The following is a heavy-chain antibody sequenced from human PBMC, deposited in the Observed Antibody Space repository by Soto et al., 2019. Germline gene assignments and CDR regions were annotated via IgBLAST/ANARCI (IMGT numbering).Heavy chain of an antibody. CDR3: ARDGAGTYDFWSSFPFDY. CDR2: INPNSGGT. V-gene: IGHV1-2*04. CDR1: GCTFTGYY. Sequence: RAAVKVSCKACGCTFTGYYMHWVRQAPGQGLEWMGWINPNSGGTNYAQKFQGWVTMTRDTSISTAYMELNSLRPEDTSMYYCARDGAGTYDFWSSFPFDYWGQGALVTVSS. D-gene: IGHD3-3*01. J-gene: IGHJ4*02.